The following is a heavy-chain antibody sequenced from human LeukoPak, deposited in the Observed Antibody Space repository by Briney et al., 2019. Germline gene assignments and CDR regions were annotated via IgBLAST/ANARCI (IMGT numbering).Heavy chain of an antibody. CDR3: ARASFNVVFGNWFDP. D-gene: IGHD2-8*01. CDR1: SGPIGSSSNY. V-gene: IGHV4-39*01. Sequence: PSETLSLTCTVSSGPIGSSSNYWGWIRQAPGKGLEWIGNVYYSGSTFYNPSLKSRVTISVDTSKNQFSLKLRSVTTADTAIYYCARASFNVVFGNWFDPWGQGTLVTVSS. J-gene: IGHJ5*02. CDR2: VYYSGST.